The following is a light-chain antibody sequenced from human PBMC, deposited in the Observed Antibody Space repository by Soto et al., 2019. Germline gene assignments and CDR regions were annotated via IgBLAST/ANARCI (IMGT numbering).Light chain of an antibody. J-gene: IGKJ1*01. V-gene: IGKV2-28*01. CDR2: LGS. Sequence: DIVMTQSPLSLPVTPGEPASISCRSSQSLLHSNGYNYLDWYLQKPGQSPQLLIYLGSNRASGVPDRFSGSGSGTDLTLKISRVEAEDVGVYYCMQALQTPPTFGQGTKGEIK. CDR3: MQALQTPPT. CDR1: QSLLHSNGYNY.